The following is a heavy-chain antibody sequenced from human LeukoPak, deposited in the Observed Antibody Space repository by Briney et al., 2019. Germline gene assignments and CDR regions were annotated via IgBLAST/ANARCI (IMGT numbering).Heavy chain of an antibody. CDR2: INTGGRT. CDR3: ARQESVARQLELDY. D-gene: IGHD5-24*01. Sequence: GGSLRLSCAASGFTFSTYAMSWVRQAPGKGLEWISAINTGGRTYYSDSVKGRFTISRDNSKNTVFLQMNSLKASDTAMYYCARQESVARQLELDYWGQGTLVSVSS. CDR1: GFTFSTYA. J-gene: IGHJ4*02. V-gene: IGHV3-23*01.